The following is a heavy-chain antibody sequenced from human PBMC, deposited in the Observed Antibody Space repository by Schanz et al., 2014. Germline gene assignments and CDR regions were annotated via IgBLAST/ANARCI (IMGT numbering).Heavy chain of an antibody. CDR2: ISPYNGNT. Sequence: QVQLVQSGAEVKKPGASVKVSCKASGYTFSSYGIKWVRQAPGQGLEWMGWISPYNGNTNYAQKFQGRVTFTADKSTSTAYMELSSLKSEDTAVYYCARGPLGTSPWGQGTLVTVSS. CDR3: ARGPLGTSP. CDR1: GYTFSSYG. V-gene: IGHV1-18*01. D-gene: IGHD5-12*01. J-gene: IGHJ5*02.